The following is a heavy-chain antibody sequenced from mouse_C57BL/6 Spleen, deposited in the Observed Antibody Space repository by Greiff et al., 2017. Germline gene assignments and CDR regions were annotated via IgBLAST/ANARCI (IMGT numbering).Heavy chain of an antibody. V-gene: IGHV1-80*01. CDR2: IYPGDGDT. CDR1: GYAFSSYW. D-gene: IGHD1-1*01. J-gene: IGHJ2*01. CDR3: ARHGSSYVDY. Sequence: VKLVESGAELVKPGASVKISCKASGYAFSSYWMNWVKQRPGKGLEWIGQIYPGDGDTNYNGKFKGKATLTADKSSSTAYMQLSSLTSEDSAVYYCARHGSSYVDYWGQGTTLTVSS.